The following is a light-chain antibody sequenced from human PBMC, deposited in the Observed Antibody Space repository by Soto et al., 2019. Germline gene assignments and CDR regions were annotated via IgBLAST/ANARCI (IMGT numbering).Light chain of an antibody. CDR2: GNS. CDR1: SSNIGAGYD. Sequence: QSVLTQPPSVSGAPGQRVTISCTGSSSNIGAGYDVHWYQQLPGTAPKLLIYGNSNQPSGVPDRFSGSKSGTSASLAITGLQAEDEADYYCQSYDSIYVFGTGTKLTVL. V-gene: IGLV1-40*01. J-gene: IGLJ1*01. CDR3: QSYDSIYV.